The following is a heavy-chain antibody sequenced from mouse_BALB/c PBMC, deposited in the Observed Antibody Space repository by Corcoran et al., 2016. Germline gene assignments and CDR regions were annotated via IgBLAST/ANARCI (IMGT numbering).Heavy chain of an antibody. D-gene: IGHD1-1*01. CDR2: LDPENGNT. Sequence: EVQLQQSGAELVRPGALVKLSCKASGFNIKDYYMHWVKQRPEQGLEWIGWLDPENGNTIYDPKSQGKASITADTSSNTAYLQLSSLTSEDTAVYDCTSIFYYSAWFSSWCQWTLVTVSA. CDR3: TSIFYYSAWFSS. J-gene: IGHJ3*01. V-gene: IGHV14-1*02. CDR1: GFNIKDYY.